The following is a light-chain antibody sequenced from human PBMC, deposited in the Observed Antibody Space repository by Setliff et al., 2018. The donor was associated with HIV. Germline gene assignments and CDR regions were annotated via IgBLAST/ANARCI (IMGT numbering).Light chain of an antibody. J-gene: IGLJ2*01. Sequence: QSALTQPASMSGSPGRSITISCTGSSDDVGGSNYVSWYQQHPGKAPKLIIYNVIERPSGVSDRFSGSKSGNTASLTISGLQAEDEADYYCCSFASGDTWIFGGGTKVTVL. V-gene: IGLV2-14*03. CDR1: SDDVGGSNY. CDR3: CSFASGDTWI. CDR2: NVI.